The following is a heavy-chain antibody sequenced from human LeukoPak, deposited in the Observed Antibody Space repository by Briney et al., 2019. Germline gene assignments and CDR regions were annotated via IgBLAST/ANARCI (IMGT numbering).Heavy chain of an antibody. J-gene: IGHJ3*02. D-gene: IGHD6-19*01. V-gene: IGHV1-69*06. CDR1: GRTFSSYA. CDR2: IIPIFGTA. CDR3: ARRMNSSGCCRDAFDI. Sequence: SVKVSCKASGRTFSSYAISWVRQAPGQGLEWMGRIIPIFGTANYAEKFQGRVTSTADKSTSTAYMELSSLRSEDTAVYYCARRMNSSGCCRDAFDIWGQGTMVTVSS.